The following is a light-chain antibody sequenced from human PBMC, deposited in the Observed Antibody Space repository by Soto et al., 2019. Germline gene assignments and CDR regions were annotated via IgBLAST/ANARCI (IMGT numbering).Light chain of an antibody. Sequence: DIVMIQPPDSLPVSPRGRASTNCRSGQSILSNSNNKSYLAWYQQKPGQPPKLLISWASNRDSGVPDRFSGSGSGADFTLTINSLQPEDVAVYYCQQYYNSPITFGQGTRLEIK. CDR3: QQYYNSPIT. CDR2: WAS. J-gene: IGKJ5*01. CDR1: QSILSNSNNKSY. V-gene: IGKV4-1*01.